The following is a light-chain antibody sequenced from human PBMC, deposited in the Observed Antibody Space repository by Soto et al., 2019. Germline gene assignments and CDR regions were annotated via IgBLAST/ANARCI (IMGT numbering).Light chain of an antibody. Sequence: DIQMTQSPTSLSASVGDRVTITCRASQGIRNYVAWYQQIPGKAPKLLIYAASTLQSGVPSWFSGSGAGTDFTLIINGLQPEDVATYSFQKYSSVPVFGPGTKVEIK. CDR2: AAS. J-gene: IGKJ3*01. CDR3: QKYSSVPV. CDR1: QGIRNY. V-gene: IGKV1-27*01.